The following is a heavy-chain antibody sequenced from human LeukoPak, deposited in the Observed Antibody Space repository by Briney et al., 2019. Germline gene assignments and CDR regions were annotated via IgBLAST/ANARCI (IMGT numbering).Heavy chain of an antibody. CDR2: INPSGGST. J-gene: IGHJ5*02. V-gene: IGHV1-46*01. Sequence: ASVKVSCKASGYTFPSYYIHWVRQAPGQGLEWMGLINPSGGSTTYAQKFQGRVTMTRDPSTSTVYMELSSLRSEDTAVFYCERYVLPIIGYSYGPKGGWFVPWGEGALVTVSS. CDR3: ERYVLPIIGYSYGPKGGWFVP. D-gene: IGHD5-18*01. CDR1: GYTFPSYY.